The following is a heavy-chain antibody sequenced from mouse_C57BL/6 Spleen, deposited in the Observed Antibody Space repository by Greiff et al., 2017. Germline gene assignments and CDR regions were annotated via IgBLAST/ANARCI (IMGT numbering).Heavy chain of an antibody. D-gene: IGHD2-4*01. J-gene: IGHJ4*01. V-gene: IGHV5-4*01. Sequence: EVHLVESGGGLVKPGGSLKLSCAASGFTFSSYAMSWVRQTPEKRLEWVATISDGGSYTYYPDNVKGRFTISRDNAKNNLYLQMSHLKSEDTAMYYCARAHYDYDYAMDYWGQGTSVTVSS. CDR1: GFTFSSYA. CDR2: ISDGGSYT. CDR3: ARAHYDYDYAMDY.